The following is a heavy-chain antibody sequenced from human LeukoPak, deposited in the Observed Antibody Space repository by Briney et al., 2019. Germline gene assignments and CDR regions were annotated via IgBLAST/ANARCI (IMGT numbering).Heavy chain of an antibody. CDR1: GDSVSSTSAA. CDR2: TYYRSQWYN. V-gene: IGHV6-1*01. J-gene: IGHJ4*02. D-gene: IGHD2-21*02. Sequence: SQTLSLTCAISGDSVSSTSAAWNWIRQSPSRGLEWLGGTYYRSQWYNEYAASVISRITINSDTSKNHFSLQLDSVTPGDTAVYYCARGVTYSFDYWGQGTLVTVSS. CDR3: ARGVTYSFDY.